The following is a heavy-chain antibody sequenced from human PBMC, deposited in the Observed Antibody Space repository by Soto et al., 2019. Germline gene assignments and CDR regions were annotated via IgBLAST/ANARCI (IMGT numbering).Heavy chain of an antibody. Sequence: QVQLVQSGAEVKKPGSSVKVSCKASGGTFSSYAISWVRQAPGQGLEWMGGIIHIFGTANYAQKFQGRVTSTADEATSTAYMELSSLRSEDTAVYYCARAGRWLPGEAVDIWGQGKMVTVAS. D-gene: IGHD5-12*01. CDR3: ARAGRWLPGEAVDI. CDR1: GGTFSSYA. V-gene: IGHV1-69*01. J-gene: IGHJ3*02. CDR2: IIHIFGTA.